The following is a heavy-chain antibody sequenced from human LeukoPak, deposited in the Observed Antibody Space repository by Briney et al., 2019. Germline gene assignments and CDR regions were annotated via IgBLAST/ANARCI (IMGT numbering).Heavy chain of an antibody. CDR2: INHSGST. CDR1: GGSFSGYY. CDR3: ARGTMYDSSGYYGPRLDY. V-gene: IGHV4-34*01. Sequence: SGTLSLTCAVYGGSFSGYYWSWIRQPPGKGLEWIGEINHSGSTNYNPSLKSRVTISVDTSKNQFSLKLSSVTAADTAVYYCARGTMYDSSGYYGPRLDYWGQGTLVTVSS. D-gene: IGHD3-22*01. J-gene: IGHJ4*02.